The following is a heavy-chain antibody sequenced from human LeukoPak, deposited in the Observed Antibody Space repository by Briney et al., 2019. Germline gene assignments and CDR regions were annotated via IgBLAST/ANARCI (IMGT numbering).Heavy chain of an antibody. D-gene: IGHD5-12*01. CDR1: GFTFSSYD. CDR3: VKDKHRDGYTYGVYDS. Sequence: GGSLRLSCAASGFTFSSYDMHWVRQATGKGLEWVSAIGTAGDTYYPGSVKGRFTISRENAKNSLDLQMSSLRPEDTALYYCVKDKHRDGYTYGVYDSWGQGTLITVSS. V-gene: IGHV3-13*01. J-gene: IGHJ5*01. CDR2: IGTAGDT.